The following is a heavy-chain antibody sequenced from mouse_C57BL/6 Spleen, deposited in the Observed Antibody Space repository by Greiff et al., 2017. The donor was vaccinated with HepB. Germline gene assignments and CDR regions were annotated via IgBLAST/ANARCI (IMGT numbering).Heavy chain of an antibody. Sequence: EVQLQQSGPELVKPGASVKISCKASGYTFTDYYMNWVKQSHGKSLEWIGDINPNNGGTSYNQKFKGKATLTVDKSSSTAYMELRSLTSEDSAVYYCGPTGTSGAWFAYWGQGTLVTVSA. CDR2: INPNNGGT. V-gene: IGHV1-26*01. CDR1: GYTFTDYY. D-gene: IGHD4-1*02. CDR3: GPTGTSGAWFAY. J-gene: IGHJ3*01.